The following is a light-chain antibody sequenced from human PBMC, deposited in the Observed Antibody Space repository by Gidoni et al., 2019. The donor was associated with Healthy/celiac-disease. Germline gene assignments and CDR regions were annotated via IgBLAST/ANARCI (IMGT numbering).Light chain of an antibody. CDR1: QSVSSSY. CDR3: QQYGSSPGT. Sequence: EIVLTQSPGTLTLSPGEGATISCRASQSVSSSYLAWYQQKPGQAPRLLIYGASSRATGIPDRFSGSGSGTDFPLTISRLEPEDFAVYSCQQYGSSPGTFGQGTKVEIK. CDR2: GAS. V-gene: IGKV3-20*01. J-gene: IGKJ1*01.